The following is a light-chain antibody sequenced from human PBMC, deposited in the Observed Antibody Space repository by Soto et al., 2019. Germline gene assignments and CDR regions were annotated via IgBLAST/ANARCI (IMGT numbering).Light chain of an antibody. J-gene: IGKJ4*01. CDR1: QTISGY. CDR3: QQSSTTPIT. CDR2: AAS. V-gene: IGKV1-39*01. Sequence: DIQMTQSPSSLSASVGDRVTITCRASQTISGYLNWYQQKPGKAPELLIYAASYLGNGVPSRFSGSGSGTYYTLTHSSLQHEDLATYYCQQSSTTPITFGGGTKVEIK.